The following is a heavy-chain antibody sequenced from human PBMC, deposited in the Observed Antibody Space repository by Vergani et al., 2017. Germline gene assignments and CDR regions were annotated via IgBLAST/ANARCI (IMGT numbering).Heavy chain of an antibody. D-gene: IGHD4-17*01. J-gene: IGHJ2*01. CDR2: IWYDGSNK. CDR3: ASRGGDPSYYWYFDL. Sequence: QVQLVESGGGVVQPGRSLRLSCAASGYTFSSYGMHWVRQAPGKGLEWVAVIWYDGSNKYYADSVKGRFTISRDNSKNTLYLQMNSLRAEDTAVYYCASRGGDPSYYWYFDLWGRGTLVTVSS. CDR1: GYTFSSYG. V-gene: IGHV3-33*01.